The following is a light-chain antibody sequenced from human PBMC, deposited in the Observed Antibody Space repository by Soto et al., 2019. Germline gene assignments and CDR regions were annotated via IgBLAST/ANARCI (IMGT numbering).Light chain of an antibody. CDR3: SSYTRCVTFT. J-gene: IGLJ2*01. Sequence: QSVLTQPDSESGSHGQSITISCTGTSSYVGGYGYVSWYQQHPGKAPKLIIYDVTNRPSGVSNRFSGSTSGNTDSLTISGLQAEDEADYYSSSYTRCVTFTFGGGTTVTVL. V-gene: IGLV2-14*03. CDR1: SSYVGGYGY. CDR2: DVT.